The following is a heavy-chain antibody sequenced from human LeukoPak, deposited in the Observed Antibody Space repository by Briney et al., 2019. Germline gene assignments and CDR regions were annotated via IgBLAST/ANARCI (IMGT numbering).Heavy chain of an antibody. CDR3: ASSYGSGSYYPYYFDY. CDR1: GFTFSSYA. CDR2: ISYDGSNK. Sequence: GRSLRLSCAASGFTFSSYAMHWVRQAPGKGLEWVAVISYDGSNKNYADSVKGRFTISRDNSKNTLNLQMNSLRAEDTAVYYCASSYGSGSYYPYYFDYWGQGTLVTVSS. J-gene: IGHJ4*02. V-gene: IGHV3-30*04. D-gene: IGHD3-10*01.